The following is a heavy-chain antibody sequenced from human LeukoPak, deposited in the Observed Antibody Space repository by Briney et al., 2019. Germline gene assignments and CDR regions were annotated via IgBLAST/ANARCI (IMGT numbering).Heavy chain of an antibody. CDR1: GGSISSSSYY. D-gene: IGHD6-13*01. J-gene: IGHJ4*02. Sequence: SETLSLTCTVSGGSISSSSYYWGWIRQPPGKELEWIGSIYYSGSTYYNPSLKSRVTISVDTSKNQFSLKLSSVTAADTAVYYCARDSRGAASRFDYWGQGTLVTVSS. V-gene: IGHV4-39*07. CDR3: ARDSRGAASRFDY. CDR2: IYYSGST.